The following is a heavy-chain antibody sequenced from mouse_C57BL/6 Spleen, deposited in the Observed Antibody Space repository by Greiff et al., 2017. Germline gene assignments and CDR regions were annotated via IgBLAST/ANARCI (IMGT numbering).Heavy chain of an antibody. D-gene: IGHD1-1*01. CDR2: IDPEDGET. CDR3: AVLFYGSSYADY. Sequence: EVQLQQSGAELVKPGASVKLSCTASGFNIKDDYMHWVKQRTEKGLERNGRIDPEDGETKYAPKFQGKATITADTSSNTDIRQLSSRTSENTAVYYCAVLFYGSSYADYWGQGTTLTVSS. V-gene: IGHV14-2*01. CDR1: GFNIKDDY. J-gene: IGHJ2*01.